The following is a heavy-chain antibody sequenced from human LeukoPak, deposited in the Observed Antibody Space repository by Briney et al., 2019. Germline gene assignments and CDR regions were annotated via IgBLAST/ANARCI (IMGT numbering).Heavy chain of an antibody. CDR1: GFSLSTYW. V-gene: IGHV3-21*01. CDR2: ISSSSSYI. D-gene: IGHD6-13*01. J-gene: IGHJ4*02. Sequence: PGGSLRLSCAGSGFSLSTYWMNWVRQAPGKGLEWVSSISSSSSYIYYADSVKGRFTISRDNAKNSLYLQMNSLRAEDTAVYYCARVEAAADFDYWGQGTLVTVSS. CDR3: ARVEAAADFDY.